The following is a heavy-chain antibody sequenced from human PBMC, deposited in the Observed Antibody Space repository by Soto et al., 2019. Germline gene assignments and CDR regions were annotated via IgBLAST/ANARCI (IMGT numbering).Heavy chain of an antibody. J-gene: IGHJ6*02. D-gene: IGHD3-9*01. CDR3: TRKTPPTGMEV. CDR2: IGSGGDT. V-gene: IGHV3-13*01. Sequence: EVQVVESGGGLVQPGGSLRLSCAASGFTLSSYDIHWVRQATGEGLAWVSGIGSGGDTHYADSVKGRFIISREDGKNSLYLQMNNLRVGDTDVYYCTRKTPPTGMEVWGQGATVTVSS. CDR1: GFTLSSYD.